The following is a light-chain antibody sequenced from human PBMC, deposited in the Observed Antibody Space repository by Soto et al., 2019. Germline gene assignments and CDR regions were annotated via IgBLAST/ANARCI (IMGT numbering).Light chain of an antibody. CDR1: QSVSSN. Sequence: EIVLTHSPGTLSLSPWEIATLSCRASQSVSSNLAWYQQKTGQAPRLLIYGASTRATGIPARFSGSGSGTEFTLTISSLQSEDFAVYYCQQYNNWPRTFGQGTKVDIK. CDR3: QQYNNWPRT. J-gene: IGKJ1*01. CDR2: GAS. V-gene: IGKV3-15*01.